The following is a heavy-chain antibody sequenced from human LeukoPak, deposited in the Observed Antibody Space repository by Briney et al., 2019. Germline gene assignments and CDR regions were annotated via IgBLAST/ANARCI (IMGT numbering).Heavy chain of an antibody. CDR2: ITGTIATGDPP. CDR3: AKDQFPLTRGYSGYDYFDY. V-gene: IGHV3-23*01. Sequence: GGSLRLSCAASGFTFSNNAMSWVRQAPGKGLECVSAITGTIATGDPPYYADSVKGRFTISRDNSKNTLYLQMNSLRAEDTAVYYCAKDQFPLTRGYSGYDYFDYWGQGTLVTVSS. CDR1: GFTFSNNA. J-gene: IGHJ4*02. D-gene: IGHD5-12*01.